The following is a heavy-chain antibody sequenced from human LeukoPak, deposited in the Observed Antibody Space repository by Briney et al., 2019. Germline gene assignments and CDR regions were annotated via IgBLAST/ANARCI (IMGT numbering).Heavy chain of an antibody. V-gene: IGHV4-39*01. CDR2: IYYSGSP. CDR1: GVSISSSIYY. Sequence: PSETLSLTCTASGVSISSSIYYWGWIRQPPGKGLEWIGRIYYSGSPYYNPSLKSRITISVDTSKNQFSLKLSSVTAADTAVYYCARQLAAAGHFDYWGQGTLVTVSS. J-gene: IGHJ4*02. CDR3: ARQLAAAGHFDY. D-gene: IGHD6-13*01.